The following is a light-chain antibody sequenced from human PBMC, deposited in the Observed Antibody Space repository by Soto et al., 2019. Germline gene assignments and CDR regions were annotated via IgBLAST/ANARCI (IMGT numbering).Light chain of an antibody. CDR1: SSDVGGYNY. CDR2: DVT. J-gene: IGLJ1*01. Sequence: QSVLTQPASVSGSPGQSIAISCTGTSSDVGGYNYVSWYQQHPGKAPKLMIYDVTTRPSGVSNRFSGSKSGNTAALTISGLQAVDEADYYCSSYTSDTTGVFGTGTKLTVL. V-gene: IGLV2-14*03. CDR3: SSYTSDTTGV.